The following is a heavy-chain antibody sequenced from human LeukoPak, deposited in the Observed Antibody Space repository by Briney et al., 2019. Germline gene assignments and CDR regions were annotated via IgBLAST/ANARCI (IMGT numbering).Heavy chain of an antibody. CDR3: ARSILTGITVNPFEY. Sequence: ASVKVSCKASGGTFNSNVISWVRQAPGQGLEWMGGIIPLFGRTNYAQKFQGRVTITADGSRSTAYLELSSLRSGDTAVYYCARSILTGITVNPFEYWGQGTLVTVSS. CDR1: GGTFNSNV. V-gene: IGHV1-69*13. J-gene: IGHJ4*02. CDR2: IIPLFGRT. D-gene: IGHD3-9*01.